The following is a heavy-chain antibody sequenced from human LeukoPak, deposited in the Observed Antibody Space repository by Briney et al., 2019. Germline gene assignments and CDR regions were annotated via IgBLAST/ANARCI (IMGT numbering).Heavy chain of an antibody. CDR2: IKQDGSEK. CDR3: ARTRGSGRLFDY. CDR1: GFTFISYA. J-gene: IGHJ4*02. V-gene: IGHV3-7*01. Sequence: GGSLRLSCAASGFTFISYAIHWVRRAPGKGLEWVANIKQDGSEKYYVDSVKGRFTISRDNAKNSLYLQMNSLRAEDTAVYYCARTRGSGRLFDYWGQGTLVTVSS. D-gene: IGHD3-10*01.